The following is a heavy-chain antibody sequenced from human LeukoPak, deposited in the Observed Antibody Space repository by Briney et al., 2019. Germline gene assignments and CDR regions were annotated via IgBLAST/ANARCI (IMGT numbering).Heavy chain of an antibody. CDR3: ARDLGVTVRPFSLFY. CDR2: INPNSGVT. V-gene: IGHV1-2*02. CDR1: GYTFTAYY. Sequence: PVASVKVSCKASGYTFTAYYMHWVRQAPGQGPEWMGWINPNSGVTNYAQKFQGRVIMTSDTSISTAYMEFSRLRSDDTAIYYCARDLGVTVRPFSLFYWGQGTLVTVSS. J-gene: IGHJ4*02. D-gene: IGHD6-6*01.